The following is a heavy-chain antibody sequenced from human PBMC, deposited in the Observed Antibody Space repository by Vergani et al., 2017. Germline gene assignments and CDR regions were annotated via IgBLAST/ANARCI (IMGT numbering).Heavy chain of an antibody. CDR3: ARNPYCGGDCYSDAFDI. V-gene: IGHV4-61*01. Sequence: QVQLHESGPGLVKPSQTLSLTCTVSGGSITSGSYYWSWIRQPPGKGLEWIGYIYYSGSTNYNLSLKSRVTISVDTYKNQFSLKLSSVTAADTAVYYCARNPYCGGDCYSDAFDIWGQGTMVTVSS. J-gene: IGHJ3*02. CDR2: IYYSGST. CDR1: GGSITSGSYY. D-gene: IGHD2-21*02.